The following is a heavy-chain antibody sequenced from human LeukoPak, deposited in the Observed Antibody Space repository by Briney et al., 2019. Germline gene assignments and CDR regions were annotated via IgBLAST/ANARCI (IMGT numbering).Heavy chain of an antibody. V-gene: IGHV1-46*01. CDR3: ARDEGTRYYFDF. Sequence: ASVKVSCTASGYTFTSYYMHWVRQAPGQGLEWMGMIDASGGTTSYAQTFQGRVTMTRDLSTSTVDMELSSLRSEDTAVYHCARDEGTRYYFDFWGQGTLVTVSS. D-gene: IGHD1-1*01. CDR1: GYTFTSYY. CDR2: IDASGGTT. J-gene: IGHJ4*02.